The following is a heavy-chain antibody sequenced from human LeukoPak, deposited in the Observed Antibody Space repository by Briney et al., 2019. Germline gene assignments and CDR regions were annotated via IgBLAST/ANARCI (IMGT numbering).Heavy chain of an antibody. J-gene: IGHJ4*02. CDR3: ARLRFLEWLPEDY. Sequence: SETLSLTCTVSGGSISSYYWSWIRQPPGKGLEWIGYIYYSGSTNYNPSLKSRVTISVDTSKNQFSLKLSSVTAADTAVYYCARLRFLEWLPEDYWGQGTLVTVPS. CDR2: IYYSGST. V-gene: IGHV4-59*01. D-gene: IGHD3-3*01. CDR1: GGSISSYY.